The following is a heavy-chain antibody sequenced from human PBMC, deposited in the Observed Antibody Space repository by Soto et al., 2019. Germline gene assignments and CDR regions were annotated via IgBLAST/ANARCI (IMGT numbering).Heavy chain of an antibody. V-gene: IGHV1-69*08. CDR2: IIPIIGII. CDR1: GGTFSTYT. CDR3: AGEPDSHYNDSHASSYP. D-gene: IGHD3-22*01. J-gene: IGHJ4*02. Sequence: QVQLAQSGAEVKKPGTSVKVSCKASGGTFSTYTITWVRQAPGQGLEWMGRIIPIIGIINYAQKFQGRVTITAEKFTGTAYMELTRLSSDDTAVYYCAGEPDSHYNDSHASSYPWGQGSLVTVSS.